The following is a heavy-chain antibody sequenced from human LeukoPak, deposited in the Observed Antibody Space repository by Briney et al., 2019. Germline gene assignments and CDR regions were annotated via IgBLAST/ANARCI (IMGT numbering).Heavy chain of an antibody. CDR1: GFAFSSYA. V-gene: IGHV3-23*01. D-gene: IGHD3-10*01. CDR3: GKETGIILVRGAVDY. J-gene: IGHJ4*02. Sequence: GGSLRLSCAASGFAFSSYAMSLVRQAPGKGLEWVSVTSGSGGNPYYADSVKGRFTISRDNSKNTVYLHMNSLRAEDTALYYCGKETGIILVRGAVDYWGQGTLVTVSS. CDR2: TSGSGGNP.